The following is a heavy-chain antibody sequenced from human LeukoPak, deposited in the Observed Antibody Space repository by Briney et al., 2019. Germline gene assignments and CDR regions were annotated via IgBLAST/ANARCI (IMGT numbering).Heavy chain of an antibody. CDR1: DGSISSSSFY. Sequence: PSETLSLTRTVSDGSISSSSFYWGWIRQPPGKGLEWIGSISYSGSTYYNPSLKSRLTISVDTSKSQFSLKLSSVTAADTAVYYCARQSGPYTSSWFDYWGQGTLVTVSS. V-gene: IGHV4-39*01. D-gene: IGHD6-13*01. CDR2: ISYSGST. J-gene: IGHJ4*02. CDR3: ARQSGPYTSSWFDY.